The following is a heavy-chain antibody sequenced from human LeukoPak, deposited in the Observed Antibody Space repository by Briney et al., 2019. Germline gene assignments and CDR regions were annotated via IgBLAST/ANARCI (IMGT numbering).Heavy chain of an antibody. Sequence: GASLKISCKGAAYIFTSYWIGCVRAMPGERVEWTRIIYPGDSDTSDSPSYQGQATISADKSISTAYLQWSSLKASDTAMYYCARTNDYVWGSYRGYYYYMDVWGKGTTVTVSS. V-gene: IGHV5-51*01. D-gene: IGHD3-16*01. J-gene: IGHJ6*03. CDR2: IYPGDSDT. CDR3: ARTNDYVWGSYRGYYYYMDV. CDR1: AYIFTSYW.